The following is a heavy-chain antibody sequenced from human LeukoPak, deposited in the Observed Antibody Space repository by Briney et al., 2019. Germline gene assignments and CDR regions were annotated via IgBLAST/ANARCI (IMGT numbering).Heavy chain of an antibody. CDR3: ARDLGGGYTL. CDR2: FSGNRGRT. Sequence: GGSLRLSCAASGFTFSTYAMTWVRQAPGKGLEWVSSFSGNRGRTYYADSVKGRFTISRDNAKNSLYLQMNSLRAEDTAVYYCARDLGGGYTLWGQGTLVTVSS. D-gene: IGHD5-24*01. V-gene: IGHV3-23*01. CDR1: GFTFSTYA. J-gene: IGHJ4*02.